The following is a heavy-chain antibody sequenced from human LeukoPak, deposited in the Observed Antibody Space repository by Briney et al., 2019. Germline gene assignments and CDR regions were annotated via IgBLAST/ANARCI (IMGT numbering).Heavy chain of an antibody. J-gene: IGHJ4*02. Sequence: GGSLRLSCAASGFTFSSYAMSWVRQAPGKGLEWVGRTRNKANSYTTEYAASVKGRFTISRDDSRNSLYLQMNSLKTEDTAVYYCARPYSSSGGPGYWGQGTLVTVSS. CDR1: GFTFSSYA. D-gene: IGHD6-6*01. V-gene: IGHV3-72*01. CDR3: ARPYSSSGGPGY. CDR2: TRNKANSYTT.